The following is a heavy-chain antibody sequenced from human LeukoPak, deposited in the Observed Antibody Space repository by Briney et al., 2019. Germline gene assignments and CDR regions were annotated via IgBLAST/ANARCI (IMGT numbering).Heavy chain of an antibody. Sequence: GGSLRLSCAASGFTFSSYDMNWFRQAPGKGLEWVSHISYDGSNKFYADSVKGRFTISRDNSNNTLSLQMNSLRPDDTAVYYCAKVQPPRVMFTDPFDYWAWEPWSPSPQ. D-gene: IGHD3-10*02. CDR2: ISYDGSNK. J-gene: IGHJ4*02. V-gene: IGHV3-30*18. CDR3: AKVQPPRVMFTDPFDY. CDR1: GFTFSSYD.